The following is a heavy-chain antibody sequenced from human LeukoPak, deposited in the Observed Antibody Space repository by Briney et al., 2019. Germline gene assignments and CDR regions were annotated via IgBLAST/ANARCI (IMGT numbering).Heavy chain of an antibody. CDR2: IWYDGSNK. CDR1: GFTFSSYG. CDR3: ARDRSYDFWSGYSTPDY. J-gene: IGHJ4*02. V-gene: IGHV3-33*01. Sequence: QAGGSLRLSCAASGFTFSSYGMYWVRQAPGKGLEWVAVIWYDGSNKYYADSVKGRFTISRDNSKNTLDLQMNSLRAEDTAVYYCARDRSYDFWSGYSTPDYWGQGTLVAVAS. D-gene: IGHD3-3*01.